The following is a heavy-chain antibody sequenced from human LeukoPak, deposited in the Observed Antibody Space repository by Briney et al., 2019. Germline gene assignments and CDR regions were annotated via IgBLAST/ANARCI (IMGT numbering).Heavy chain of an antibody. CDR3: AMMRDSSGYYPDY. J-gene: IGHJ4*02. V-gene: IGHV4-59*01. D-gene: IGHD3-22*01. CDR1: GGSISSYY. CDR2: IYYSGST. Sequence: SETLSLTCTVSGGSISSYYWSWIRQPPGKGLEWIGYIYYSGSTNYNPSLKSRVTISVDTSKNQFSLKLSSVTAADTAVYYCAMMRDSSGYYPDYWGQGTLVTVSS.